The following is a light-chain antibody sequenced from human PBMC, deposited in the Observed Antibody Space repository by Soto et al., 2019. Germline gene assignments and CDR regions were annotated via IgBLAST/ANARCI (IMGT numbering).Light chain of an antibody. CDR2: DVS. CDR3: SSYTSSSTVQ. CDR1: SSDVGGYNY. J-gene: IGLJ3*02. V-gene: IGLV2-14*01. Sequence: QSALTQPASVSGSPGQSITISCTGTSSDVGGYNYVSWYQQHPGKAPKLMIYDVSNRPSGVSNRFSGSKSGNTASLTISGLQAEDEADYYCSSYTSSSTVQFGGGTKVTVL.